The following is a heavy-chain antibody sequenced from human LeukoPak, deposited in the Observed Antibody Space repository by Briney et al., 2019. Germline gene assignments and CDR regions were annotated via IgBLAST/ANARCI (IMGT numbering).Heavy chain of an antibody. Sequence: GGSPRLSCAASGFTFSSYTMNWVRQAPGRGLEWVSSISRSSSYIYYGDSVKGRFTISRDNAKNSLYLQMNSLRAEDTAVYYCATVAYYDSSGYYPVPFDYWGQGTLVTVSS. V-gene: IGHV3-21*01. J-gene: IGHJ4*02. CDR1: GFTFSSYT. D-gene: IGHD3-22*01. CDR2: ISRSSSYI. CDR3: ATVAYYDSSGYYPVPFDY.